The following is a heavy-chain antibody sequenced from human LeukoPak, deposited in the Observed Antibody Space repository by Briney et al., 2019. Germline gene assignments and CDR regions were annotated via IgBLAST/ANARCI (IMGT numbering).Heavy chain of an antibody. J-gene: IGHJ4*02. Sequence: ASVKVSCKASGYTFTSYGISWVRQAPGQGLEWMGMISPSGGSTTYPQKFQGRVTMTRDTSTTTVYMELSSLRSEDTAVYYCARTRSFDYWGQGTLVTVSS. CDR3: ARTRSFDY. CDR1: GYTFTSYG. V-gene: IGHV1-46*01. CDR2: ISPSGGST.